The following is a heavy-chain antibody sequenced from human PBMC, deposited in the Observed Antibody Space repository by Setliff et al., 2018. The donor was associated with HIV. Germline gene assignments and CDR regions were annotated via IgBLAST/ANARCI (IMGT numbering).Heavy chain of an antibody. D-gene: IGHD3-16*02. CDR1: GDSISTNSPY. CDR3: ARYRNDAFDV. Sequence: SETLSLTCTVSGDSISTNSPYWAWIRQPPGKGLEWIGTIFYSGFTYYNPSLKSRVSIAVDTSKNQISLRLSSVTVADTAVYYCARYRNDAFDVWGQGTMVTVSS. CDR2: IFYSGFT. J-gene: IGHJ3*01. V-gene: IGHV4-39*01.